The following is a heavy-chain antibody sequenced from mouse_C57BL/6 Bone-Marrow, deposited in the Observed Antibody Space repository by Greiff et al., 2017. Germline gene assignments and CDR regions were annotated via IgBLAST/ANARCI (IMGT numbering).Heavy chain of an antibody. D-gene: IGHD1-1*01. Sequence: EVKLVESGGDLVKPGGSLKLSCAASGFTFSSYGMSWVRQTPDKRLEWVATISSGGSYTYSPDSVKGRFTISRDNAKNTLYLQMSSLKSEDTAMYYCARQTVVHYYAMDYWGQGASGPASS. CDR2: ISSGGSYT. V-gene: IGHV5-6*02. J-gene: IGHJ4*01. CDR3: ARQTVVHYYAMDY. CDR1: GFTFSSYG.